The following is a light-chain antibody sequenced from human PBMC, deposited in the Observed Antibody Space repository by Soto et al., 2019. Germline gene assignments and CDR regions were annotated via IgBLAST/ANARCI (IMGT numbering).Light chain of an antibody. CDR2: GAS. Sequence: ESVLTQSPGTLSLSPGERATLSCRASQSVSSSYLAWYQQKPGQAPRLLIYGASSRATGIPDRFSGSGSGTDFTLTISRLEPEDFAVYYCQQYGSSPYTCGQGTKLEIK. V-gene: IGKV3-20*01. CDR3: QQYGSSPYT. J-gene: IGKJ2*01. CDR1: QSVSSSY.